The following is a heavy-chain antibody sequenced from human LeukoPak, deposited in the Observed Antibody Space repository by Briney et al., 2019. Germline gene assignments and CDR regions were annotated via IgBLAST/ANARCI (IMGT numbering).Heavy chain of an antibody. CDR3: ARDQNLRYYYDSSGYSDY. Sequence: GGSLRLSCAASGFTFSDYYMSWIRQAPGKGLEWVSYISSSGSTIYYADSVKGRFTISRDNAKNSLYLQMNSLRAEDTAVYYCARDQNLRYYYDSSGYSDYWGQGTLVTVSS. J-gene: IGHJ4*02. D-gene: IGHD3-22*01. CDR1: GFTFSDYY. CDR2: ISSSGSTI. V-gene: IGHV3-11*04.